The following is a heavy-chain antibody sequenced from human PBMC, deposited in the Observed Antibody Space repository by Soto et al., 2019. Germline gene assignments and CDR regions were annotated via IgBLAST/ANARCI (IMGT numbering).Heavy chain of an antibody. Sequence: QDQLVQSGAEVKKPGASVKVSCKASVFTSSGISWVRQAPGRRLEWMARISTHNGNTIYAQKFQGRVIMTMDTSTTTVYMELRSLRPDDTAVYLCAREAILVLFDAYDLWCQGTMVTVSS. CDR2: ISTHNGNT. D-gene: IGHD2-8*01. J-gene: IGHJ3*01. V-gene: IGHV1-18*04. CDR3: AREAILVLFDAYDL. CDR1: VFTSSG.